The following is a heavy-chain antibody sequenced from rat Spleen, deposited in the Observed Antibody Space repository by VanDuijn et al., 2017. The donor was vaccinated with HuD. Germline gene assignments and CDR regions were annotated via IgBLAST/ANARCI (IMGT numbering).Heavy chain of an antibody. D-gene: IGHD1-12*03. J-gene: IGHJ2*01. V-gene: IGHV2-1*01. CDR1: GFPLTDNS. CDR3: SCDGYY. Sequence: QVPLKESGPGLAQPSQTLSLTCTVSGFPLTDNSVHWVRQPPGKGMEWMGGIWDDDTTDYNPARKFRLSISRDTSKSQVFLRMDSLQTDDTAIYCCSCDGYYWGQGVMVTVSS. CDR2: IWDDDTT.